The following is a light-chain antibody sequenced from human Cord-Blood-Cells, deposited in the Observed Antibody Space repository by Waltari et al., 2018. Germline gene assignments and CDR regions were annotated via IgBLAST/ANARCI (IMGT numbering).Light chain of an antibody. V-gene: IGLV2-11*01. CDR2: DVS. CDR1: SSDVGSYNL. CDR3: CSYAGSYTWV. Sequence: QSALTQPASVSGSPGQSITISCTGTSSDVGSYNLVSWYQQYPGKAPKLMIYDVSKRPSGVPDRFSGSKSGNTASLTISGLQAEDEADYYCCSYAGSYTWVFGGGTKLTVL. J-gene: IGLJ3*02.